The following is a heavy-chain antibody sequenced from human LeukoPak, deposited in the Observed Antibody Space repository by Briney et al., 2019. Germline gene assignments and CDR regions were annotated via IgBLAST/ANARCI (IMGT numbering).Heavy chain of an antibody. V-gene: IGHV4-39*07. D-gene: IGHD3-22*01. J-gene: IGHJ4*02. CDR3: AREGFMIVPYYFDY. CDR1: GDSISSTTYY. CDR2: IYHSGST. Sequence: SETLSLTCTVSGDSISSTTYYWGWIRQPPGKGLEWIGSIYHSGSTYYNPSLKSRVTISVDTSKNQFSLKLSSVTAADTAVYYCAREGFMIVPYYFDYWGQGTLVTVSS.